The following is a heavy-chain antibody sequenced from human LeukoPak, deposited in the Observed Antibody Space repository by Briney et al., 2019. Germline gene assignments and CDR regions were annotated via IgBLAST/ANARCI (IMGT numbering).Heavy chain of an antibody. CDR1: QFTFNNNA. Sequence: GGSLRLSCAASQFTFNNNAMSWVRQAPGKGLEWVSGLSGDSSSIYYAASVKGRFTISRDNSKNMLYLQMNSLIAEDTAVYYCTRFRGSGSSTLYPFDYWGQGSLVTVAP. CDR2: LSGDSSSI. CDR3: TRFRGSGSSTLYPFDY. V-gene: IGHV3-23*01. D-gene: IGHD3-10*01. J-gene: IGHJ4*02.